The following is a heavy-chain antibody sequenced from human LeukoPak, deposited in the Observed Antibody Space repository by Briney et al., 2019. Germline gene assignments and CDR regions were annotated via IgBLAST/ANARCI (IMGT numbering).Heavy chain of an antibody. V-gene: IGHV1-2*02. Sequence: ASVKVSCKASGYTFTGYYMHWVRQAPGQGLEWMGWINPNSGGTNYAQKFQGRVTMTRDTSISTAYMELSRLRSDDTAVYYCARALSRTMVRVSYYFDYWGQGTLVTVSS. CDR2: INPNSGGT. J-gene: IGHJ4*02. CDR3: ARALSRTMVRVSYYFDY. CDR1: GYTFTGYY. D-gene: IGHD3-10*01.